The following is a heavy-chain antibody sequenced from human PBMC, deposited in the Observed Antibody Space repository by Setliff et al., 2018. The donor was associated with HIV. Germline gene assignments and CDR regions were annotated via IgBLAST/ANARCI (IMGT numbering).Heavy chain of an antibody. D-gene: IGHD3-3*01. V-gene: IGHV3-72*01. CDR2: IRTKANSYTT. CDR1: GFTFSDHY. J-gene: IGHJ6*02. Sequence: GGSLRLSCAASGFTFSDHYMDWVRQAPGKGLEWVGRIRTKANSYTTEYAASVKGRFTISRDDSKKIAYLQMNSLKTEDTAVYYCTSMGDFWSGYPPSPLYYYYGMDVWGQGTTVTVSS. CDR3: TSMGDFWSGYPPSPLYYYYGMDV.